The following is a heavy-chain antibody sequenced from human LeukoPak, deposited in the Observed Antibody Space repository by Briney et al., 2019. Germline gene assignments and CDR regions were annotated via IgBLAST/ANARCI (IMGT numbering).Heavy chain of an antibody. CDR3: ARGRWGDYYYGMDV. D-gene: IGHD3-16*01. V-gene: IGHV3-30-3*01. J-gene: IGHJ6*02. Sequence: GRSLRLSCAASGFTFSSNAMHWVRQAPGKGLEWVAVISYDGSNKYYADSVKGRFTISRDNSKNTLYLQMNSLRAEDTAVYYCARGRWGDYYYGMDVWGQGTTVTVSS. CDR2: ISYDGSNK. CDR1: GFTFSSNA.